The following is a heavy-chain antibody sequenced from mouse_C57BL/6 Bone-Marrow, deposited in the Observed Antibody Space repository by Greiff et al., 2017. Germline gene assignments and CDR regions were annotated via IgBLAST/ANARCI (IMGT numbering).Heavy chain of an antibody. CDR3: ARGWVYVDY. V-gene: IGHV1-81*01. CDR1: GYTFTSYG. D-gene: IGHD2-3*01. CDR2: IYTRSGNN. Sequence: VKLMESGAELARPGASVKLSCKASGYTFTSYGISWVTQRTGQGLEWLGEIYTRSGNNYYNEKFKGKATMTADKFSSTAYMELRRLTSEDSAVYFCARGWVYVDYWGQGTTLTVSS. J-gene: IGHJ2*01.